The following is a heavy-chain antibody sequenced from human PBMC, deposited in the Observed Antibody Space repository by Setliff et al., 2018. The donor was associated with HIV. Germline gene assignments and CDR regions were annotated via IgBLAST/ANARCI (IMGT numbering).Heavy chain of an antibody. J-gene: IGHJ4*02. V-gene: IGHV4-38-2*02. CDR2: IYHSGGT. CDR1: GYSISSGYY. CDR3: AREDSSYHYFDY. Sequence: SETLSLTCAVSGYSISSGYYWGWIRQPPGKGLQWIGSIYHSGGTYYNPSLKSRVTMSVDTSKNQFSLKLTSVTAADTAVYYCAREDSSYHYFDYWGQGMLVTVSS. D-gene: IGHD6-6*01.